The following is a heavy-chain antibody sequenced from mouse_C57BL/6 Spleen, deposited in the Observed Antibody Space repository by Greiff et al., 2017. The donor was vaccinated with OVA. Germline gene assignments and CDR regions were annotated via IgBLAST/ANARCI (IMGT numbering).Heavy chain of an antibody. D-gene: IGHD1-1*01. CDR3: ARRPHYYGSSYRYFDV. Sequence: QVQLQQPGAELVRPGSSVKLSCKASGYTFTSYWMHWVKQRPIQGLEWIGNIDPSDSETHYTQKFKDKATLTVDKSSSTAYMQLSSLTSEDSAVYNCARRPHYYGSSYRYFDVWGTGTTVTVSS. J-gene: IGHJ1*03. CDR1: GYTFTSYW. CDR2: IDPSDSET. V-gene: IGHV1-52*01.